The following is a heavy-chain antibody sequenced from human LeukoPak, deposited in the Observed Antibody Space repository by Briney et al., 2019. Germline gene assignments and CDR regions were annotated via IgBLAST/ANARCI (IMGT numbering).Heavy chain of an antibody. J-gene: IGHJ4*02. CDR1: GGSFSGYY. CDR2: INHSGST. Sequence: SETLSLTCAVYGGSFSGYYWSWIRQPPGKGLEWIGEINHSGSTNYNPSLKGRVTISVDTSKNQFSLKLSSVTAADTAVYYCARVPSTYCTNGVCQTKQQLARNSYFDYWGQGTLVTVSS. V-gene: IGHV4-34*01. CDR3: ARVPSTYCTNGVCQTKQQLARNSYFDY. D-gene: IGHD2-8*01.